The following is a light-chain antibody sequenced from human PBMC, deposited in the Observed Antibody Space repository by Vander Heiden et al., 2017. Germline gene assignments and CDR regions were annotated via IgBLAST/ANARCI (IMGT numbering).Light chain of an antibody. J-gene: IGKJ1*01. Sequence: DIQRTQSPSTLSASLGDRVTITCRTSQSISSWLAWYQQKPGKAPKLLIYKASSLESGVPSRFSGSGSGTEFTLTISSLQPDDFATYYCQKYNSYSWTFGQGTKVEIK. V-gene: IGKV1-5*03. CDR1: QSISSW. CDR3: QKYNSYSWT. CDR2: KAS.